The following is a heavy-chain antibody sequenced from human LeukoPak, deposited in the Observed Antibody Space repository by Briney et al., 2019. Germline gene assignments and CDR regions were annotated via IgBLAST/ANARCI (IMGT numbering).Heavy chain of an antibody. J-gene: IGHJ5*02. CDR3: ARDLPFDP. Sequence: SETLSLTCAVYGGSFSGYYWSWIRQPPGKGLEWIGEINHSGRTNYNPSLKSRVTISVDTSKNQFSLKLSSVTAADTAVYYCARDLPFDPWGQGTLVTVSS. V-gene: IGHV4-34*01. CDR2: INHSGRT. CDR1: GGSFSGYY.